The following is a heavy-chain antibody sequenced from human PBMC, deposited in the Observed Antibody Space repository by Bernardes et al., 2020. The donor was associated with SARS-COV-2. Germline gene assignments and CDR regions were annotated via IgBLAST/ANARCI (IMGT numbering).Heavy chain of an antibody. Sequence: SETLPLTCAVYGGSFSGYYWSWIRQSPGKGLEWIGEINHSGSTNYNPSLKSRVTISEDTSKNQFSLKLTSVTAADTAVYYCARGQFDYYGSGSYYLDSWGQGTLVTFSS. CDR3: ARGQFDYYGSGSYYLDS. D-gene: IGHD3-10*01. CDR2: INHSGST. J-gene: IGHJ4*02. CDR1: GGSFSGYY. V-gene: IGHV4-34*01.